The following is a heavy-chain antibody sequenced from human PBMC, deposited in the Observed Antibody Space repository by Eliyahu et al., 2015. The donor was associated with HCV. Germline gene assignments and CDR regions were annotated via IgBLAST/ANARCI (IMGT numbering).Heavy chain of an antibody. J-gene: IGHJ6*03. V-gene: IGHV3-15*01. CDR2: IKSKTDGGTT. D-gene: IGHD3-10*01. CDR3: TTGAPGGFDYYLDV. CDR1: GFXFXXAW. Sequence: EVQLVXSGGGLVKPGGSLRLSCXXSGFXFXXAWVSWVRQGPGKGLEWIGRIKSKTDGGTTDYAAPVKGRFTISRDDSKSTLYLQMNSLKTEDTAVYYCTTGAPGGFDYYLDVWGQGTTVTVSS.